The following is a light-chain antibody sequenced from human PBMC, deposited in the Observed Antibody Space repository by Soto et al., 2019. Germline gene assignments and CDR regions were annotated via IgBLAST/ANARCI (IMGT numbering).Light chain of an antibody. CDR1: RSNIGAGYD. CDR3: QSYDSSLSGYV. Sequence: QSVLTQPPSVSGALGQRVTISCTGSRSNIGAGYDVHWYQQLPGTAPKLLIYANNIRPSGVPGRFSGSKSGTSASLAITGLQAEDEADYYCQSYDSSLSGYVFGTGTKVTVL. J-gene: IGLJ1*01. V-gene: IGLV1-40*01. CDR2: ANN.